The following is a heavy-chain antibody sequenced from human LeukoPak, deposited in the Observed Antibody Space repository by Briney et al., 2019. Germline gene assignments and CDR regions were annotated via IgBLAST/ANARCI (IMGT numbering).Heavy chain of an antibody. Sequence: GGSLRLSCAASGFTFSSYEMNWVRQAPGKGLEWVSYISSSGSTIYYADSVKGRFTISRDNAKNSLYLQMNSLRAEDTAVYYCARGHYGSGSYSVDYWGQGTLVTVSS. J-gene: IGHJ4*02. V-gene: IGHV3-48*03. CDR2: ISSSGSTI. CDR1: GFTFSSYE. D-gene: IGHD3-10*01. CDR3: ARGHYGSGSYSVDY.